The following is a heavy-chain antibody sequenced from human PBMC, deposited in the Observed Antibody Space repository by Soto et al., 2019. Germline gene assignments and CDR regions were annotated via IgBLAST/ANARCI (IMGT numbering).Heavy chain of an antibody. J-gene: IGHJ4*02. V-gene: IGHV1-46*01. Sequence: QVHLMQSGAEVKRPGASVKISCRTSGYTFTTYYIHWVRQAPGQGLEWMGIINPIGGSTTYPQKFQGRVTMTRDTPTSTVYLDLGSLSSEDTAVYYCARGHTAADHWGQGTLVTVSS. D-gene: IGHD2-2*01. CDR2: INPIGGST. CDR1: GYTFTTYY. CDR3: ARGHTAADH.